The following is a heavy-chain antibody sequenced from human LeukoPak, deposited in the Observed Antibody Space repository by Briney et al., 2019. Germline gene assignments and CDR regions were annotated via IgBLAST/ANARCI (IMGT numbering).Heavy chain of an antibody. Sequence: GGSLRLSCAASGFTFSSYGMHWVRQAPGKGLEWVAVIWYDGSNKYYADSVKGRFTISRDNAKNTLYLQMNSLTAEDTAVYYCARGYSSRLYNRLDPWGQGTLVTVSS. CDR3: ARGYSSRLYNRLDP. J-gene: IGHJ5*02. CDR2: IWYDGSNK. V-gene: IGHV3-33*03. CDR1: GFTFSSYG. D-gene: IGHD6-13*01.